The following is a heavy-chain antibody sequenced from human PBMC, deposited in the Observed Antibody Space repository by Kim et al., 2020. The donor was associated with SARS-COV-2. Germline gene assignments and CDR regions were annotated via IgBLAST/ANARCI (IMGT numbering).Heavy chain of an antibody. CDR3: ATLLHLGYCSGGSCQDV. CDR2: MNPNSGNT. Sequence: ASVKVSCKASGYTFTSYDINWVRQATGQGLEWMGWMNPNSGNTGYAQKFQGRVTMTRNTSISTAYMELSSLRSEDTAVYYCATLLHLGYCSGGSCQDVWGQGTTVTVSS. D-gene: IGHD2-15*01. CDR1: GYTFTSYD. V-gene: IGHV1-8*01. J-gene: IGHJ6*02.